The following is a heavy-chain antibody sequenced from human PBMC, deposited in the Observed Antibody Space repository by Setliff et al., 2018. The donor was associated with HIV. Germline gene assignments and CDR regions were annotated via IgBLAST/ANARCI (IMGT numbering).Heavy chain of an antibody. J-gene: IGHJ3*02. D-gene: IGHD3-10*01. CDR2: MNRDGREK. V-gene: IGHV3-7*04. Sequence: GGSLRLSCAASGFTFSSSWMTWVRQAPGRGLEYVAGMNRDGREKPYADSVKGRFSISRDNAKNSLYLQMSSLRTEDTAVYFCARDPAFGAFDIWGQGTMVTVSS. CDR3: ARDPAFGAFDI. CDR1: GFTFSSSW.